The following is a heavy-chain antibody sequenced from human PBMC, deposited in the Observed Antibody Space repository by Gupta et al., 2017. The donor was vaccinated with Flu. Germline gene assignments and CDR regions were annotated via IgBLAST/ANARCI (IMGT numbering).Heavy chain of an antibody. D-gene: IGHD5-12*01. Sequence: EVQLVESGGGLVKPGGSLRLSCAASGFTFSSYSMNWVRQAPGKGLEWVSSISSSSSYIYYADSVKGRFTISRDNAKNSLYLQMNSLRAEDTAVYYCARGYRGYNYGDYGGHVTLVTVSS. CDR3: ARGYRGYNYGDY. V-gene: IGHV3-21*01. CDR2: ISSSSSYI. CDR1: GFTFSSYS. J-gene: IGHJ4*01.